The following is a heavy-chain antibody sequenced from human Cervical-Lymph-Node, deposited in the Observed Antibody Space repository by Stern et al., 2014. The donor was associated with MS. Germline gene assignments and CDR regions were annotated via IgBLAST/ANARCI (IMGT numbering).Heavy chain of an antibody. V-gene: IGHV1-3*04. D-gene: IGHD6-19*01. Sequence: QVQLMQSGAEVKKPGASVKVSCKASGYTFTNYAMHWVRQAPGQRLEWMGWINIVNGDTRYSHKFQGRVAITRDTSARTAYMELSSLRSEDTAVYYCARVGSGWSPLDNWGQGTLVTVSS. CDR2: INIVNGDT. J-gene: IGHJ4*02. CDR1: GYTFTNYA. CDR3: ARVGSGWSPLDN.